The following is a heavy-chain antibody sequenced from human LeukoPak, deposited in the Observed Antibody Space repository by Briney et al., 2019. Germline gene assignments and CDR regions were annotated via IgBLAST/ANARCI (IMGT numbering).Heavy chain of an antibody. CDR3: AKGGYSNGRYYYYYMDV. D-gene: IGHD5-18*01. Sequence: GGSLRLSCAASGFTFSSYWMHWVRQAPGKGLVWVSRINSDGSSTNYADYVKGRFTISRDNSKNTLYLQMNSLRAEDTAVYYCAKGGYSNGRYYYYYMDVWGEGTTVTVSS. CDR2: INSDGSST. V-gene: IGHV3-74*01. J-gene: IGHJ6*03. CDR1: GFTFSSYW.